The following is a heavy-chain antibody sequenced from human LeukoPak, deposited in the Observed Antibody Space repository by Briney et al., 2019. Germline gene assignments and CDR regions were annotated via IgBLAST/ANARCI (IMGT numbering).Heavy chain of an antibody. CDR1: GYTFTGYY. D-gene: IGHD5-18*01. J-gene: IGHJ6*02. V-gene: IGHV1-2*02. Sequence: ASVKVSCKASGYTFTGYYMHWVRQAPGQGLEWMGWINPNSGGTNYAQKFQGRVTMTRDTSISTAYMELSRLRPDDTAVYYCARDLKDTAMPRDYYYYGMDVWGQGTTVTVSS. CDR3: ARDLKDTAMPRDYYYYGMDV. CDR2: INPNSGGT.